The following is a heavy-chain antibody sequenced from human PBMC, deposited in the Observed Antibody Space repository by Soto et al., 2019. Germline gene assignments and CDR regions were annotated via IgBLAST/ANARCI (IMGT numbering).Heavy chain of an antibody. CDR2: IIPIFGTA. CDR3: ARQSQAAPGAFDI. CDR1: GGTFSSYA. Sequence: SVKVSCKASGGTFSSYAISWVRQAPGQVLEWMGGIIPIFGTANYAQQFQGRVTITADESTSTAYMELSSLRSEDTAVYYCARQSQAAPGAFDIWGQGTMVTVSS. V-gene: IGHV1-69*13. D-gene: IGHD6-13*01. J-gene: IGHJ3*02.